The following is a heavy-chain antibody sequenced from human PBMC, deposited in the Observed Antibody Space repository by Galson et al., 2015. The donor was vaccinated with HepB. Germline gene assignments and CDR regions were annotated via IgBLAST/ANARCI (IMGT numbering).Heavy chain of an antibody. Sequence: SVKVSCKASGGTFSSYAISWVRQAPEQGLEWMGGIIPIFGTANYAQKFQGRVTITADKSTSTAYMELSSLRSEDTAVYYCARNTRYSGYYFDYWGQGTLVTVSS. V-gene: IGHV1-69*06. CDR2: IIPIFGTA. J-gene: IGHJ4*02. CDR3: ARNTRYSGYYFDY. CDR1: GGTFSSYA. D-gene: IGHD3-10*01.